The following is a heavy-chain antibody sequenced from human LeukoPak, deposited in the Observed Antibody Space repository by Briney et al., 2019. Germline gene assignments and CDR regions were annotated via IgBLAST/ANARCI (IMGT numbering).Heavy chain of an antibody. Sequence: SVEVSCKASGGTFSSYAISWVRQAPGQGLEWMGRIIPIFGTANYAQKFQGRVTITTDESTSTAYMELSSLRSEDTAVYYCARDRISGDYNYWGREPWSPSPQ. CDR3: ARDRISGDYNY. J-gene: IGHJ4*02. D-gene: IGHD4-17*01. V-gene: IGHV1-69*05. CDR1: GGTFSSYA. CDR2: IIPIFGTA.